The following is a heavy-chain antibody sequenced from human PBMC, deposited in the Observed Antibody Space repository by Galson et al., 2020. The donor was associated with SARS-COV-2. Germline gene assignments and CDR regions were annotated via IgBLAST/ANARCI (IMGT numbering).Heavy chain of an antibody. CDR2: IYYTGRT. D-gene: IGHD6-13*01. CDR1: GGSISSSDYY. J-gene: IGHJ6*02. CDR3: ARRNSRSGGYALDV. Sequence: SETLSLTCNVSGGSISSSDYYWVWIRQPPGKGLEWIGSIYYTGRTYYTSSLRSRVTISVDTSKNEFSLKVQSVTAADTAVYYCARRNSRSGGYALDVWGQGSTVTVSS. V-gene: IGHV4-39*01.